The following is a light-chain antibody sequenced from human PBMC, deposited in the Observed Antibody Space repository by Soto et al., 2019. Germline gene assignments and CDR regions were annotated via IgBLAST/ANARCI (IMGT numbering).Light chain of an antibody. J-gene: IGKJ4*01. Sequence: TVLTQSPDTLSLSPGGRATLSCRASSSVSSRDLAWYQQKPGQGPRLLMYGASNRATGIPDRFGGSGSETEFTLTISRLEPEDSAVYYCQQFGTSPLTFGGGTKVEIK. CDR1: SSVSSRD. CDR2: GAS. V-gene: IGKV3-20*01. CDR3: QQFGTSPLT.